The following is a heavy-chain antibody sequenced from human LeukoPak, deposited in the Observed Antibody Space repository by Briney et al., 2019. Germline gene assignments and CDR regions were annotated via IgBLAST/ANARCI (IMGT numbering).Heavy chain of an antibody. CDR2: INTNTGNP. J-gene: IGHJ5*02. Sequence: GASVKVSCKASGYTFTSYAMNWVRQAPGQGLEWMGWINTNTGNPTYAQGFTGRFVFSLDTSVSTAYLQISSLKAEDTAVYYCARQRFTMRAYAGNWFDPWGQGTLVTVSS. D-gene: IGHD3-10*01. CDR3: ARQRFTMRAYAGNWFDP. CDR1: GYTFTSYA. V-gene: IGHV7-4-1*02.